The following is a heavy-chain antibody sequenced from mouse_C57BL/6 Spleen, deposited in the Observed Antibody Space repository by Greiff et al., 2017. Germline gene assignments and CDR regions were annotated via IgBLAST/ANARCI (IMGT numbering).Heavy chain of an antibody. CDR2: IDPNSGGT. CDR1: GYTFTSYW. Sequence: QVQLKQPGAELVKPGASVKLSCKASGYTFTSYWMHWVKQRPGRGLEWIGRIDPNSGGTKYNEKFKSKATLTVDKPSSTAYMQLSSLTSEDSAVYYCARHDGYYVKYFDVWGTGTTVTVSS. J-gene: IGHJ1*03. CDR3: ARHDGYYVKYFDV. D-gene: IGHD2-3*01. V-gene: IGHV1-72*01.